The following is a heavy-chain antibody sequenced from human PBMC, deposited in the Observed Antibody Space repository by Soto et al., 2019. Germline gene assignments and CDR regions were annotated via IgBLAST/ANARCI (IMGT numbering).Heavy chain of an antibody. J-gene: IGHJ4*02. V-gene: IGHV1-18*01. Sequence: ASVKVSCKASGYKFTGYGIGWVRQAPGQGLEWMGWISAYNGNPSYAQKFQGRVTMTTDTSTSTAYMELRRLRADDTAVYFCARVFRLPVESSCFDYWGQGTLVTVSS. CDR2: ISAYNGNP. CDR1: GYKFTGYG. CDR3: ARVFRLPVESSCFDY. D-gene: IGHD2-2*01.